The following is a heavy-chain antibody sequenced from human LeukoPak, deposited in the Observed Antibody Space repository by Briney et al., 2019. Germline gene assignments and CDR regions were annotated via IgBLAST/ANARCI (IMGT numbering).Heavy chain of an antibody. D-gene: IGHD6-13*01. CDR1: GGSINSYY. J-gene: IGHJ5*02. Sequence: SETLSLTCTVSGGSINSYYWGWIRQPPGKGLEWIGSIYYSGSTYYNPSLKSRVTISVDTSKNQFSLKLSSVAAADTAVYYCARDPTAAGKGAWFDPWGQGTLVTVSS. CDR2: IYYSGST. CDR3: ARDPTAAGKGAWFDP. V-gene: IGHV4-39*02.